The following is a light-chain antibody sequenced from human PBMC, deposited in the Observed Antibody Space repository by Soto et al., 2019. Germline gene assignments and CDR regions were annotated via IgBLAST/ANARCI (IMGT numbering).Light chain of an antibody. Sequence: QSVLTQPPSASGTPGQRVTISCSGGSSNIGSNTVNWYQQLPGTAPKLLIYGNTARPSGVPDRFSGSKSGTSASLAITGLQAEDEADYYCQSYDSSLSGYLFGSGTKVNVL. CDR1: SSNIGSNT. CDR2: GNT. J-gene: IGLJ1*01. V-gene: IGLV1-40*01. CDR3: QSYDSSLSGYL.